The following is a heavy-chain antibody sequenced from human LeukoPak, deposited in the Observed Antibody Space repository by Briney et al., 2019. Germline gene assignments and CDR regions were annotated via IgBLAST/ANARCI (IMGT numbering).Heavy chain of an antibody. J-gene: IGHJ6*02. V-gene: IGHV5-51*01. Sequence: GESLKISCKGSGYSFIDYWIGWVRQMPGKGPEWMGIIFPGGSETKYNPSFQGQVTISVDKSISTAYLQWSSLKASDTAMYYCARHGLQACSGTRCFKSYYYYGMDVWGQGTTVTVSS. CDR1: GYSFIDYW. D-gene: IGHD2-2*01. CDR3: ARHGLQACSGTRCFKSYYYYGMDV. CDR2: IFPGGSET.